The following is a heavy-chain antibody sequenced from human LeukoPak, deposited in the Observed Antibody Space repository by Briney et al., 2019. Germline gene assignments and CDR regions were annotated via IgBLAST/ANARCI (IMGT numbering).Heavy chain of an antibody. J-gene: IGHJ5*02. V-gene: IGHV3-48*03. Sequence: GGSLRLSCAASGFTFSSYEMNWVRQAPGKGLEWVSYISSSGSTIYYADSVKGRFTISRDNAKNSLYLQMNSLRAEDTAVYYCARDLDLQWFDPWGQGTLVTVSS. CDR1: GFTFSSYE. CDR2: ISSSGSTI. CDR3: ARDLDLQWFDP.